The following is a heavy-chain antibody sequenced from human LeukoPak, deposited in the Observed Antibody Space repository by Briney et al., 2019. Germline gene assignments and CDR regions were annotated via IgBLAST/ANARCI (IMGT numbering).Heavy chain of an antibody. CDR3: AGVSYYDSSGYYHYFDY. J-gene: IGHJ4*02. Sequence: GSLRLSCAASEFTFSSYWMSWIRQPPGKGLEWIGEINHSGSTNYNPSLKSRVTISVDTSKNQFSLKLSSVTAADTAVYYCAGVSYYDSSGYYHYFDYWGQGTLVTVSS. V-gene: IGHV4-34*01. CDR1: EFTFSSYW. CDR2: INHSGST. D-gene: IGHD3-22*01.